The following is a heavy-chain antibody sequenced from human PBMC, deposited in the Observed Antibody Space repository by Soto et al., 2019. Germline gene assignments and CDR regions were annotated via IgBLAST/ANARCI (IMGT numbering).Heavy chain of an antibody. D-gene: IGHD3-10*01. CDR2: IYYSGST. Sequence: PSEARSVSCTVSGGSITSSSFYWGWIRQAPGKGLEWIGIIYYSGSTYHNPSLKSRVTISVDTSKSQFSLNLNSVTAADTAIYYCATRFYSSGVLFDYWGPATQVTVS. CDR1: GGSITSSSFY. V-gene: IGHV4-39*01. J-gene: IGHJ4*02. CDR3: ATRFYSSGVLFDY.